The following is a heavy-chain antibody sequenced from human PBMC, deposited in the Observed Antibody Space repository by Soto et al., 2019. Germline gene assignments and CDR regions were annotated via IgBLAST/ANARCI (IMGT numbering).Heavy chain of an antibody. CDR3: ARDGRYCSGGSCYYYYYMDA. CDR1: GFTVSSNY. D-gene: IGHD2-15*01. CDR2: VYSGGST. J-gene: IGHJ6*03. Sequence: PGGSLRLSCAASGFTVSSNYMSWVRQAPGKGLEWVSLVYSGGSTYYADSVKGRFTISRDNSKNTLYLQMNSLRAEDTAVYYCARDGRYCSGGSCYYYYYMDAWGKGTTVTVSS. V-gene: IGHV3-66*01.